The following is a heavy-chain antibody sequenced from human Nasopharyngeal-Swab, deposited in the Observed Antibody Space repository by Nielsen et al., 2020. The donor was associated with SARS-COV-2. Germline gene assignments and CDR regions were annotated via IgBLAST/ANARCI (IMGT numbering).Heavy chain of an antibody. CDR1: GFTFGDYY. CDR3: ARLTTQIQLWEMDV. Sequence: GGSLRLSCAASGFTFGDYYLSWVRQAPGKGLEWVSYISNSGDTIYYADSVKGRFTISRDNAKNSLYLQINSLRAEDTAMYYCARLTTQIQLWEMDVWGKGTTVTVSS. D-gene: IGHD5-18*01. J-gene: IGHJ6*04. CDR2: ISNSGDTI. V-gene: IGHV3-11*04.